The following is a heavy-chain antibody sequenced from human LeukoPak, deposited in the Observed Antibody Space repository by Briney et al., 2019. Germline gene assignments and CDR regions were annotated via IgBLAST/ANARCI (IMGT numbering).Heavy chain of an antibody. CDR3: AREREDYYDSSGYYCGAFDI. D-gene: IGHD3-22*01. CDR1: GGTFSSYA. CDR2: IIPIFGTA. V-gene: IGHV1-69*05. Sequence: SVKVSCKASGGTFSSYAISWVRQAPGHGLEWMGRIIPIFGTANYAQKFQGRVTITTDESTSTAYMELSSLRSEDTAVYYCAREREDYYDSSGYYCGAFDIWGQGTMVTVSS. J-gene: IGHJ3*02.